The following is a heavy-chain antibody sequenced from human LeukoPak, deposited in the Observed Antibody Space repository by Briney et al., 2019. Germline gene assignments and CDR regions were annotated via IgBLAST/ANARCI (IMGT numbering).Heavy chain of an antibody. Sequence: SVKVSCKASGYTVTSYYMHWVRQAPGQGLEWMGGIIPIFGTANYAQKFQGRVTITADESTSTAYMELSSLRSEDTAVYYCARERSWYYDSSVSYFDYWGQGTLVTVSS. CDR3: ARERSWYYDSSVSYFDY. V-gene: IGHV1-69*13. J-gene: IGHJ4*02. CDR1: GYTVTSYY. D-gene: IGHD3-22*01. CDR2: IIPIFGTA.